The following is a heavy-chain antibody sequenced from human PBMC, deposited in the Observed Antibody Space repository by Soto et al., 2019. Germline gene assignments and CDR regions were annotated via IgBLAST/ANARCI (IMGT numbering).Heavy chain of an antibody. CDR1: GFSFSGYA. Sequence: EVQLLESGGGLVQPGGSLRLSCAASGFSFSGYAMSWVRQAPGKGLEWVSSITASGDSTYYADSVKGRFTISRDNSKNILYLQLNILRVDDTALYYCVEPGAYWTHWGQGTLVTVSS. D-gene: IGHD1-1*01. CDR2: ITASGDST. V-gene: IGHV3-23*01. CDR3: VEPGAYWTH. J-gene: IGHJ4*02.